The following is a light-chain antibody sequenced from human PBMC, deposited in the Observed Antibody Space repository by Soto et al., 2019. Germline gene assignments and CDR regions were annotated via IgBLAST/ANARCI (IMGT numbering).Light chain of an antibody. CDR3: RQYGTSLT. CDR1: QSVTKNY. CDR2: GAA. J-gene: IGKJ2*01. V-gene: IGKV3-20*01. Sequence: EIVLTKSPGTLSLSPGERATLSCRASQSVTKNYLAWYQHKPGQAPRCLFYGAAVRSTSIPDGFSGSGSGTDCTLTISRLEPEDFAVYYCRQYGTSLTFVQGTKLEIK.